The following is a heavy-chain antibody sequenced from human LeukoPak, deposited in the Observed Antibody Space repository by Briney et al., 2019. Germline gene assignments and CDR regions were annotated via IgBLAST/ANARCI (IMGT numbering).Heavy chain of an antibody. Sequence: QPGGSLRLSCAASGFTFSSYEMNWVRQAPGKGLEWVSLIRSIVTSIDYVDSVKGRFTISRDNAKNSLYLQMDSLRAEDTAVYYCARDHRDGYNGFNARNWFDPWGQGTLVTVSS. V-gene: IGHV3-48*03. J-gene: IGHJ5*02. CDR3: ARDHRDGYNGFNARNWFDP. CDR1: GFTFSSYE. CDR2: IRSIVTSI. D-gene: IGHD5-24*01.